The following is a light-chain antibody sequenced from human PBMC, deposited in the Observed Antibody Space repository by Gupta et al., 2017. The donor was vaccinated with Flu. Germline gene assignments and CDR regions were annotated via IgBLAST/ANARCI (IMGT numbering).Light chain of an antibody. Sequence: QSALTQPRSVSGSPGQSVTISCPGTSSDVGGYNYVSWYQQHPGKAPKLMIYDVSKRPSGVPDRFSGSKSGNTASLTIPGLQAEDEADYYCCSYAGSYTLVFGGGTKLTVL. CDR1: SSDVGGYNY. CDR2: DVS. V-gene: IGLV2-11*01. J-gene: IGLJ3*02. CDR3: CSYAGSYTLV.